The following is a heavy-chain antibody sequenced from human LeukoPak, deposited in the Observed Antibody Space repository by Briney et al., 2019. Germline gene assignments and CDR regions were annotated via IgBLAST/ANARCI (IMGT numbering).Heavy chain of an antibody. CDR1: GFTFRDYY. V-gene: IGHV3-11*01. Sequence: GGSLRLSCAASGFTFRDYYMTWIRQAPGKGLEWVSYISSSGSTIYYADSVKGRFTISRDNAKSSLYLQMNSLRADDTAVYYCARAFHDALDIWGQGTMVTVSS. CDR2: ISSSGSTI. J-gene: IGHJ3*02. CDR3: ARAFHDALDI.